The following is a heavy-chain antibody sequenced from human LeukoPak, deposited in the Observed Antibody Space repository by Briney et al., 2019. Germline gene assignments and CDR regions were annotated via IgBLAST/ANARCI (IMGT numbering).Heavy chain of an antibody. D-gene: IGHD3-22*01. CDR3: AKGTYDNRGHFDY. V-gene: IGHV3-23*01. CDR2: ISGSGTNK. CDR1: GFTFSSYA. J-gene: IGHJ4*02. Sequence: GGSLRLSCAASGFTFSSYAMTWVRQAPGKGPEWVSGISGSGTNKYYADSVKGRFTISRDNSKNTLYLQMNSLRAEDTAAYYCAKGTYDNRGHFDYWGQGTLVSVSS.